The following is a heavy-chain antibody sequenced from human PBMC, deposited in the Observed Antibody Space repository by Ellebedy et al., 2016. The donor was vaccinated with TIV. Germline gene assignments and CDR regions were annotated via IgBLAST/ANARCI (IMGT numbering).Heavy chain of an antibody. Sequence: MPSETLSLTCTVSGGSISSYYWSWIRQPPGKGLEWIGVIYYSGSTKYNPSLKSRVTISVDTSKNQFSLKLSSVTAADTAVYYCARENGSSWYKTGFDPWGQGTLVIVSS. CDR3: ARENGSSWYKTGFDP. J-gene: IGHJ5*02. V-gene: IGHV4-59*01. CDR1: GGSISSYY. D-gene: IGHD6-13*01. CDR2: IYYSGST.